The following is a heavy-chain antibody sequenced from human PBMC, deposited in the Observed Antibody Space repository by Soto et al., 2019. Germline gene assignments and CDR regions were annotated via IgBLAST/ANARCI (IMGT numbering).Heavy chain of an antibody. CDR3: ARDWRSGYPSSFYC. V-gene: IGHV3-7*05. D-gene: IGHD5-12*01. CDR1: GFTLSTYS. J-gene: IGHJ4*02. Sequence: GSLRLSCAASGFTLSTYSMSWARKAPGKGLEWVAMIKADGNEKYYVDSVKGRFTISRDNTGNSLFLQMNSLRVEDTAMYFCARDWRSGYPSSFYCWGLGTLVTVSS. CDR2: IKADGNEK.